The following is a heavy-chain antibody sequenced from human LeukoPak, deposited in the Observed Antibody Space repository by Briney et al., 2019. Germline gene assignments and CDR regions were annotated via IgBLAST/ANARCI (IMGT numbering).Heavy chain of an antibody. CDR3: ARDRDTDWYFDS. J-gene: IGHJ4*02. D-gene: IGHD2-2*02. Sequence: PGGSLRLSCAASGFTFSSYGMHWVRQAPGKGLEWVAFIRYDGSNKYYADSVKGRFTISRDNAKNSLYLLMNSLRAEDTAVYYCARDRDTDWYFDSWGQGTLVTVSS. V-gene: IGHV3-30*02. CDR2: IRYDGSNK. CDR1: GFTFSSYG.